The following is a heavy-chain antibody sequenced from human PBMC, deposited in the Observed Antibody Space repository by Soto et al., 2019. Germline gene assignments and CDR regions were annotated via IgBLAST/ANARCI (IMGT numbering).Heavy chain of an antibody. CDR1: GFTFRSYW. Sequence: VQLVESGGGLVQPGGSLRLSCAASGFTFRSYWMHWVRQAPGKGLVWVSRINSDGSSTSYADSVKGRFTISRDNAKNTLYLQMNSLRAEDTAVYYCARGGSLNWYFDLWGRGTLVTVSS. CDR3: ARGGSLNWYFDL. J-gene: IGHJ2*01. D-gene: IGHD1-26*01. V-gene: IGHV3-74*01. CDR2: INSDGSST.